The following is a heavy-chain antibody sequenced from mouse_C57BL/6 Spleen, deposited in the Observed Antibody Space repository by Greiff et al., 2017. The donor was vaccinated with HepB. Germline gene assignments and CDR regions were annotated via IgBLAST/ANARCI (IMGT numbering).Heavy chain of an antibody. CDR3: ARLRFTTVVAREDFDY. V-gene: IGHV1-53*01. J-gene: IGHJ2*01. CDR2: INPSNGGT. Sequence: QVQLQQPGTELVKPGASVKLSCKASGYTFTSYWMHWVKQRPGQGLEWIGNINPSNGGTNYNEKFKSKATLTVDKSSSTAYMQLSSLTSEDSAVYYSARLRFTTVVAREDFDYWGQGTTLTVSS. D-gene: IGHD1-1*01. CDR1: GYTFTSYW.